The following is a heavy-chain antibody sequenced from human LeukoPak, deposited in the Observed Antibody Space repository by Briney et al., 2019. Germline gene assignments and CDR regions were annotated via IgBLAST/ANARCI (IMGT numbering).Heavy chain of an antibody. V-gene: IGHV4-34*01. CDR3: ARGLSGSYYIPKFYY. D-gene: IGHD1-26*01. J-gene: IGHJ4*02. CDR2: INHSGST. Sequence: SETLSLACAVYGGSFSGYYWSWIRRPPGKGLEWIGEINHSGSTKYNPSLKSRLTISVDTSKNQFSLKLSSVTAADTAVYCCARGLSGSYYIPKFYYWGQGTLVTVSS. CDR1: GGSFSGYY.